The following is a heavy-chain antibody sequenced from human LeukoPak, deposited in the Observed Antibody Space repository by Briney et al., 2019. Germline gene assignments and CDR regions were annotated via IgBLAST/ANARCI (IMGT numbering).Heavy chain of an antibody. V-gene: IGHV1-46*01. CDR1: GYTFTSYY. CDR3: AREYYYESSDYYVVLSGAFDI. J-gene: IGHJ3*02. Sequence: GASLKVSCKTSGYTFTSYYMFWVRQAPGQGLEWMGIINPIGGSTSYAQKCQGRVTMARDTTISTASMELSCLRSDDTAVYYCAREYYYESSDYYVVLSGAFDIWGQGTMVTVSS. CDR2: INPIGGST. D-gene: IGHD3-22*01.